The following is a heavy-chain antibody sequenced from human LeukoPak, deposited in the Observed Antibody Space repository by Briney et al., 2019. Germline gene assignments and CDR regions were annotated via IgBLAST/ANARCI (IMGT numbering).Heavy chain of an antibody. V-gene: IGHV3-53*01. Sequence: GGSLRLSCAASGFTVNNNYMTWVRQAPGKGLEWVSVIYSDDSIHYTDSVKGRFTISRDNSRNTVYLQMDSLRAEDTAVYYCARSMSDNQSAWGQGTLVTVSS. CDR2: IYSDDSI. CDR3: ARSMSDNQSA. CDR1: GFTVNNNY. J-gene: IGHJ5*02. D-gene: IGHD1-14*01.